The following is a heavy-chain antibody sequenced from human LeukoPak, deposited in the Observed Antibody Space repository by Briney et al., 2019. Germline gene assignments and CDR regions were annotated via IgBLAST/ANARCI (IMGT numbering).Heavy chain of an antibody. J-gene: IGHJ5*02. Sequence: GGSLRLSRAASGFTFSTYGVSWVRQAPGKGLEWVSTISGIGGNKHYADSVKGRFNISRDNPKNTLYLQMNSLRAEDTAVYYWAKDRISTVTTLTLSYNWFDPWGQGTLVTFSS. V-gene: IGHV3-23*01. CDR1: GFTFSTYG. CDR3: AKDRISTVTTLTLSYNWFDP. CDR2: ISGIGGNK. D-gene: IGHD4-17*01.